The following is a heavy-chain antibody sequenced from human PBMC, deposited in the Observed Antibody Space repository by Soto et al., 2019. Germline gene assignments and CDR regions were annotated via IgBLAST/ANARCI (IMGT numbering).Heavy chain of an antibody. CDR2: ISGSGGST. CDR3: AKSAQYYYDSSAFDI. D-gene: IGHD3-22*01. V-gene: IGHV3-23*01. J-gene: IGHJ3*02. Sequence: PWGSLRLSCAASGFTFSSYAMSWFRQSPGKGLEWVSAISGSGGSTYYADSVKGRFTISRDNSKNTLYLQMNSLRAEDTAVYYCAKSAQYYYDSSAFDIWGQGTMVTVSS. CDR1: GFTFSSYA.